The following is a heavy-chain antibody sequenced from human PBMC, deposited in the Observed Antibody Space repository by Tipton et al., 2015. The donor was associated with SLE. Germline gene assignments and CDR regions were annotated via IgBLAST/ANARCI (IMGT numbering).Heavy chain of an antibody. D-gene: IGHD2/OR15-2a*01. CDR2: VYNDGSA. Sequence: SLRLSCAASGFIVSSYYMSWVRQAPGKGLEWVSIVYNDGSAHYADSVRGRFIISRDDSKNTLYLQMNSLKPEDTAIYYCARDMEVVNGGTKYWGQGTQVTVSA. J-gene: IGHJ4*02. CDR3: ARDMEVVNGGTKY. CDR1: GFIVSSYY. V-gene: IGHV3-53*05.